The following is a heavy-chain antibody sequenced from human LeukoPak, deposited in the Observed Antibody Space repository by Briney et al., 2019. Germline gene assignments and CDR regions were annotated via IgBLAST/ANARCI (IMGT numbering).Heavy chain of an antibody. CDR1: GFTFTSSA. Sequence: TSVKVSCKASGFTFTSSAVQWVGQARGQRLEWIGWIVVGSGNTSYAQKFQERVTITRDMSTSTAYMELSSLRSEDTAVYYCAAGGYDILTGYYEFDPWGQGTLVTVSS. CDR2: IVVGSGNT. V-gene: IGHV1-58*01. D-gene: IGHD3-9*01. J-gene: IGHJ5*02. CDR3: AAGGYDILTGYYEFDP.